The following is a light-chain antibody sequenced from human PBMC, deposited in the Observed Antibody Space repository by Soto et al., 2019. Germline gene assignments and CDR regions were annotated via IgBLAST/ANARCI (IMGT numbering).Light chain of an antibody. CDR2: WAS. CDR1: RSVLYSSNNKNY. Sequence: DIVMTQSPDSLAVSLGERATINCKSSRSVLYSSNNKNYLVWYQQKSGQPPKLLISWASIRESGVPDRFSGSGSGTDFTLTISSLQAEDVAFYYCQQYYSTPPTFGQGTKVDSK. J-gene: IGKJ1*01. V-gene: IGKV4-1*01. CDR3: QQYYSTPPT.